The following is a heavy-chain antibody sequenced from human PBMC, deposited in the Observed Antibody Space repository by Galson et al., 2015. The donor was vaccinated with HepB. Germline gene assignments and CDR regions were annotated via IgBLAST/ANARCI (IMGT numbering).Heavy chain of an antibody. D-gene: IGHD3-10*01. J-gene: IGHJ4*02. V-gene: IGHV3-30*18. CDR1: RFTFSNYG. CDR3: AKASFHYGSGSYYTIDY. CDR2: ISYDGINK. Sequence: SLRLSCAASRFTFSNYGIHWVRQAPGKGLEWVAVISYDGINKHYTDSVKGRFTISRDNSRNTVYLQMNSLRAEDTAVYYCAKASFHYGSGSYYTIDYWGQGTLVTVSS.